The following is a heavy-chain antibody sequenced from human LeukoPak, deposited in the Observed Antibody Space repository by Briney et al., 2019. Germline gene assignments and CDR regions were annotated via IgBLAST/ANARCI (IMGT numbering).Heavy chain of an antibody. V-gene: IGHV3-33*01. D-gene: IGHD5-18*01. CDR2: IWYDGSNK. CDR1: GFTFSSYG. Sequence: GGSLRLSCAASGFTFSSYGMHWVRQAPGEGLEWVAVIWYDGSNKYYADSVKGRFTISRDNSKNTLYLQMNSLRAEDTAVYYCARDLRGYSYGSYYWGQGTLVTVSS. CDR3: ARDLRGYSYGSYY. J-gene: IGHJ4*02.